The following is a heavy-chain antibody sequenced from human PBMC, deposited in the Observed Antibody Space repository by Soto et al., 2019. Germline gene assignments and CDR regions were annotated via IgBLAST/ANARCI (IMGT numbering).Heavy chain of an antibody. CDR2: INHSGST. CDR3: AVTTTTLVDY. Sequence: QVQLQQWGAGLLKPSETLSLTCAVYGGSFSGYYWSWIRQPPGKGLEWIGEINHSGSTNYNPSLQSRVTISVDTSKNQFSLKLSSVTAADTAVYYCAVTTTTLVDYWGQGTLVTVSS. CDR1: GGSFSGYY. D-gene: IGHD4-17*01. V-gene: IGHV4-34*01. J-gene: IGHJ4*02.